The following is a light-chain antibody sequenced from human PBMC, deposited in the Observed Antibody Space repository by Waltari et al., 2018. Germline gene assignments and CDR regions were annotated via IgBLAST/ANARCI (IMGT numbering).Light chain of an antibody. J-gene: IGLJ1*01. CDR3: NSRDSSDNHLV. CDR2: GKN. CDR1: SLRNYY. V-gene: IGLV3-19*01. Sequence: SSELTQDPAVSVALGQTVRITCPGDSLRNYYVSWYQQKPRQAPVLVISGKNNRPSGIPDRFSGSSSGNTASLTITGAQAEDEADYYCNSRDSSDNHLVFGTGTKVTVL.